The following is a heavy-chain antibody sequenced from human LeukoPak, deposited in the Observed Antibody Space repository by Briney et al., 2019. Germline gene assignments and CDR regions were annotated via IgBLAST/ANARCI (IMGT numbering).Heavy chain of an antibody. D-gene: IGHD1-1*01. Sequence: ASVKVSCKGSGYTFTSYGISWVRQAPGQGLEWMGWISAYNGNTNYAQKLQGRVTITTDTSTSTAYVELRSLRSDDTAVYYCARDDELGRDRGWFDPWGQGTLVTVSS. CDR2: ISAYNGNT. CDR3: ARDDELGRDRGWFDP. J-gene: IGHJ5*02. CDR1: GYTFTSYG. V-gene: IGHV1-18*01.